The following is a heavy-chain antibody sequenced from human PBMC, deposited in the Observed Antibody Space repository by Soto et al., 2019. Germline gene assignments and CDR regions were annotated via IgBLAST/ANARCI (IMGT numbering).Heavy chain of an antibody. D-gene: IGHD6-25*01. CDR3: AQERRGN. CDR2: IKQDGSEK. V-gene: IGHV3-7*04. CDR1: GFTFSSCW. Sequence: VQLVESGGGLVQPGGSLRLSCAASGFTFSSCWMSWVRQAPGKGLEWVANIKQDGSEKYYVDSVKGRFTISRDNAKNSLFLQMNSLRAEDTAVYYCAQERRGNWGQGTLVTVSS. J-gene: IGHJ4*02.